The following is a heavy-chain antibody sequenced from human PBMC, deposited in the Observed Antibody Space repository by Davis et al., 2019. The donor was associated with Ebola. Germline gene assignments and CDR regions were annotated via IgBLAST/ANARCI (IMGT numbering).Heavy chain of an antibody. CDR2: INSIGTYT. Sequence: PGGSLRLSCAASGFTFSTSAVTWVRQAPGKGLEWVSAINSIGTYTYYADSVKGRFTISRDNSNNTLYLQMNSLRAEDTAVYFCAKGKGGWWLSWGQGTLVTVSS. J-gene: IGHJ5*02. V-gene: IGHV3-23*01. CDR3: AKGKGGWWLS. D-gene: IGHD2-8*02. CDR1: GFTFSTSA.